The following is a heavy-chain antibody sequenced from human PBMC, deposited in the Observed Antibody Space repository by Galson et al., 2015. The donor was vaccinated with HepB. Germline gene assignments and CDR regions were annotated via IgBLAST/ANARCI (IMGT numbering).Heavy chain of an antibody. CDR3: ARAVVVVTPHHAFDI. CDR2: IFYPGRT. CDR1: GGSISSGGYY. V-gene: IGHV4-31*03. J-gene: IGHJ3*02. Sequence: TCTFSGGSISSGGYYWICIRQHPGEGLEWFGYIFYPGRTYYNPALKSRLTISVDTSKTQFSLNLTPVTAADTAVYYCARAVVVVTPHHAFDIWDQGTMVTVSS. D-gene: IGHD3-22*01.